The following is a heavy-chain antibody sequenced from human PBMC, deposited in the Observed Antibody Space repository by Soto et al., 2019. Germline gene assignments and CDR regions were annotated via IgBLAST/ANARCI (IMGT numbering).Heavy chain of an antibody. CDR3: ARAPDYYGSGSYYGEFDY. J-gene: IGHJ4*02. V-gene: IGHV3-74*01. D-gene: IGHD3-10*01. CDR2: IVSDGSST. Sequence: GGSLRLSCAASGFTFSIYWMHWVRQAPGKGLVWVSRIVSDGSSTSYADSVKGRFTISRDNAKNTLYLQMNSLRFEDTAVYYCARAPDYYGSGSYYGEFDYWGQGTLVTVSS. CDR1: GFTFSIYW.